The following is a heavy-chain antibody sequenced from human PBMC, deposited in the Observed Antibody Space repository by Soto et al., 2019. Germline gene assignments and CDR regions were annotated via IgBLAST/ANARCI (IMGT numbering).Heavy chain of an antibody. CDR3: AHSRCGGDCLQSYSSHYYYGMDV. Sequence: QITLKESGPALVKPTQTLTLTCTISGFSLSTGGVGVGWIRQPPGKALEWLALIYWDDDKRYSPSLRSRLTIAKDTYKHQVVLTMTNIDPVDTATYYCAHSRCGGDCLQSYSSHYYYGMDVWGQGTTVTVSS. J-gene: IGHJ6*02. V-gene: IGHV2-5*02. D-gene: IGHD2-21*02. CDR1: GFSLSTGGVG. CDR2: IYWDDDK.